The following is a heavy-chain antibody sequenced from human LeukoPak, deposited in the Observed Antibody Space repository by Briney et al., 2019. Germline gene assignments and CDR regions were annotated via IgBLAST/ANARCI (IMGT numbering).Heavy chain of an antibody. CDR3: AKDRGVGIYYFDS. D-gene: IGHD1-26*01. CDR1: GFTFDDFA. Sequence: PGGSLRLSCAASGFTFDDFAMHWVRQAPGKGLEWVSGINWNSGYMGYADSVKGRFTISRDNAKSSLYLQMNSLRTEDTALYYCAKDRGVGIYYFDSWGQGTLVTVSS. J-gene: IGHJ4*02. CDR2: INWNSGYM. V-gene: IGHV3-9*01.